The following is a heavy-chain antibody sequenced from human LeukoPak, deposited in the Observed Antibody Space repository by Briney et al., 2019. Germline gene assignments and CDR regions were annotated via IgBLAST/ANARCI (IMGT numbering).Heavy chain of an antibody. CDR2: ISSSSSYI. J-gene: IGHJ4*02. Sequence: PGGSLRLSCAASGFTFSSYSMNWVRQAPGKGLEWVSSISSSSSYIYYADSVKGRFTISRDNAKNSLYLQMNSLRAEDTAVYYCARGRGVRGLFPSDWGQGTLVTVSS. CDR3: ARGRGVRGLFPSD. D-gene: IGHD3-10*01. V-gene: IGHV3-21*01. CDR1: GFTFSSYS.